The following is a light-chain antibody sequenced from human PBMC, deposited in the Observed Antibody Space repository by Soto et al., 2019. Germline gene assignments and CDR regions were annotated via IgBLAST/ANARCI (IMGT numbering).Light chain of an antibody. CDR2: WAS. CDR3: QQYYTTPLT. V-gene: IGKV4-1*01. Sequence: DILMTQSPDSLAVSLGERATINCKSSQSVLYSSNNKNYLAWYQQTPGQPPKLLIYWASTRESGVPDRFSGSGSGTDFTLTISSLQAEDVAVYYCQQYYTTPLTFXGGTKVDIK. J-gene: IGKJ4*01. CDR1: QSVLYSSNNKNY.